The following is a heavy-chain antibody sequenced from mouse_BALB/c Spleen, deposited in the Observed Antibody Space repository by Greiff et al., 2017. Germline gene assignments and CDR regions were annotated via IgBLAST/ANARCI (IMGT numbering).Heavy chain of an antibody. D-gene: IGHD1-1*01. CDR3: ARARVVAPYYYAMDY. J-gene: IGHJ4*01. V-gene: IGHV8-12*01. CDR1: GFSLSTSGMG. CDR2: IYWDADK. Sequence: QVTLKVSGPGLLQPSQTLSLTCSFSGFSLSTSGMGVSWIRQPSGKGLEWLAHIYWDADKRYNPSLKSRLTISKDTSSNQVFLKITSVDTADTATYYSARARVVAPYYYAMDYWGQGTSVTVSS.